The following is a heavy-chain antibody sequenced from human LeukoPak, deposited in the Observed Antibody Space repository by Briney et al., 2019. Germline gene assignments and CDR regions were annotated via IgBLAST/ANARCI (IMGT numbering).Heavy chain of an antibody. CDR1: GYSISSGYY. Sequence: SETLSLTCTVSGYSISSGYYWGWIRQPPGKGLEWIGSIYHSGSTYYNPSLKSRVTISVDTSKNQFSLKLSSVTAADTAVYYCARDRGIAVAYADYWGQGTLVTVPS. V-gene: IGHV4-38-2*02. D-gene: IGHD6-19*01. J-gene: IGHJ4*02. CDR2: IYHSGST. CDR3: ARDRGIAVAYADY.